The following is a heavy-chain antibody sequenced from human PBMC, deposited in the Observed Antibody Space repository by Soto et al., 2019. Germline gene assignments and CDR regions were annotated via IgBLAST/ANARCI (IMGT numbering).Heavy chain of an antibody. Sequence: ASVKVSCKASGYTFTSYDINWVRQATGQGLEWMGWMNANSGNTGYAQKFQGRVTMTRNTSISTAYMELSSLRSEDTAVYYCAREFLSLSNSWREYFQPWGQGTLVTVSS. CDR3: AREFLSLSNSWREYFQP. CDR1: GYTFTSYD. D-gene: IGHD6-13*01. J-gene: IGHJ1*01. CDR2: MNANSGNT. V-gene: IGHV1-8*01.